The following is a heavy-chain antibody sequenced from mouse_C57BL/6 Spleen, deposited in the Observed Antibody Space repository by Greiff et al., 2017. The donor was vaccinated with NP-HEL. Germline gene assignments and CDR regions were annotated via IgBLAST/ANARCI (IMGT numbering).Heavy chain of an antibody. V-gene: IGHV1-7*01. CDR1: GYTFTSYW. CDR2: INPRSGST. Sequence: QVQLQQSGAELAKPGASVKLSCKASGYTFTSYWMHWVKQRPGQGLEWIGYINPRSGSTKYNQKFKDKATLTADKSSSTAYMQLSSMTYADSAVYYCARAYDGYYVGSYYFDYWGQGTTLTVSS. J-gene: IGHJ2*01. CDR3: ARAYDGYYVGSYYFDY. D-gene: IGHD2-3*01.